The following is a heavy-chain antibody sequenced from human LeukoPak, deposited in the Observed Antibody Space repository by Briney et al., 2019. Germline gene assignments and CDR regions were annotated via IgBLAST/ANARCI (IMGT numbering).Heavy chain of an antibody. CDR2: INHSGGA. J-gene: IGHJ4*02. CDR3: ARGGGSTGYYFDF. V-gene: IGHV4-34*01. Sequence: SETLSLTCAVYGGSFSGYYWTWIRQPPGKALEWIGEINHSGGANYNPSLKSRVTISVDTSKNQFSLNVSPVTAADTAVYYCARGGGSTGYYFDFWGQGNLVAVSS. D-gene: IGHD3-16*01. CDR1: GGSFSGYY.